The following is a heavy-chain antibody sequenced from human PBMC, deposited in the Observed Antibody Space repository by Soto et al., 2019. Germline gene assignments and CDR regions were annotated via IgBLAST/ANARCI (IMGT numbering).Heavy chain of an antibody. CDR1: GFTFSTYW. V-gene: IGHV3-74*01. D-gene: IGHD3-9*01. CDR3: ARGGILTRGNLAF. CDR2: INNDGSGT. Sequence: GGSLRLSCAASGFTFSTYWMHWLRQVPGKGPVWVSRINNDGSGTAYAGSVRGRFTISRDNARNTFYLQMNSLRAEDTAVYYCARGGILTRGNLAFWGPGTLVTVSS. J-gene: IGHJ4*02.